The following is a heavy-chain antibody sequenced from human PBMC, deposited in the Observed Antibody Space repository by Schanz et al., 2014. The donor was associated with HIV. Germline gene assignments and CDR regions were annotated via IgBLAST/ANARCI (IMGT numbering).Heavy chain of an antibody. CDR3: ARDSPVAAGTLDY. V-gene: IGHV1-18*01. J-gene: IGHJ4*02. CDR1: GYSFSSYG. Sequence: QVHLVQSGAEVKKSGASVKVSCKASGYSFSSYGLSWVRQAPGQGLAWMGGISVYHNKTNYAQKLQGRVTMTTDTSTSTAYMELRSLRSDDTAVYYCARDSPVAAGTLDYWGQGTLVTVS. CDR2: ISVYHNKT. D-gene: IGHD6-13*01.